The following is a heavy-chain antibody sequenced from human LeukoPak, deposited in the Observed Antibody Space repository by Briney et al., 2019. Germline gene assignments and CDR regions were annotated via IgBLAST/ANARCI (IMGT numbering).Heavy chain of an antibody. V-gene: IGHV3-23*01. D-gene: IGHD2-15*01. CDR1: GFTFSSYA. J-gene: IGHJ3*02. Sequence: GGSLRLSCAASGFTFSSYAMNWVRQAPGKGLEWVSSISESGGTTDYADSVKGRFTISRDNSKNTLYLQMNSLRAEDTAVYYCAKDLLLNWWAFDIWGQGTMVTVSS. CDR2: ISESGGTT. CDR3: AKDLLLNWWAFDI.